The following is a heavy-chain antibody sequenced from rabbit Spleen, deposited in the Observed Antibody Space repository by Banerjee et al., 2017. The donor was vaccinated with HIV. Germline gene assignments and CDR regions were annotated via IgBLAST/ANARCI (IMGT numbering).Heavy chain of an antibody. V-gene: IGHV1S45*01. CDR3: ARDTSSSFSSYGMDL. D-gene: IGHD1-1*01. CDR2: IDAGSSGFT. J-gene: IGHJ6*01. CDR1: GFSFSSSDY. Sequence: EQLEESGGDLVKPGGTLTLTCTASGFSFSSSDYMCWVRQAPGKGLEWIACIDAGSSGFTYFASWAKGRFTCSKTSSTTVTLQMTRLTAADTATYFCARDTSSSFSSYGMDLWGPGTLVTVS.